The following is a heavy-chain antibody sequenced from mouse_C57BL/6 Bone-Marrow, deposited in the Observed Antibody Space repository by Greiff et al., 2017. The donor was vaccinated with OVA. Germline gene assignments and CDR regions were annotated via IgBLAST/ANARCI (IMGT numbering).Heavy chain of an antibody. V-gene: IGHV1-64*01. D-gene: IGHD1-1*01. CDR2: IHPNSGST. CDR1: GYTFTSYW. J-gene: IGHJ3*01. CDR3: ASNYYGSSPFAY. Sequence: VKLQQPGAELVKPGASVKLSCKASGYTFTSYWMHWVKQRPGQGLEWIGMIHPNSGSTNYNEKFKSKATLTVDKSSSTAYMQLSSLTSEDSAVYYCASNYYGSSPFAYWGQGTLVTVSA.